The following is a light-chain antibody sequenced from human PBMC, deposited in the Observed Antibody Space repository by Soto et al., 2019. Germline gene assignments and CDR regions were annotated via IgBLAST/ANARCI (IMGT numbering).Light chain of an antibody. Sequence: QSVLTQPPSVSGAPGQRVTISCTGSSSNIGAGYDVHWYQQLPETAPKLLIFNNGNRPSGVPDRFSGSKSGTSASLAITGLQAEDEADYYCQSYDNSLSGVVFGGGTKLTVL. V-gene: IGLV1-40*01. CDR3: QSYDNSLSGVV. CDR1: SSNIGAGYD. J-gene: IGLJ2*01. CDR2: NNG.